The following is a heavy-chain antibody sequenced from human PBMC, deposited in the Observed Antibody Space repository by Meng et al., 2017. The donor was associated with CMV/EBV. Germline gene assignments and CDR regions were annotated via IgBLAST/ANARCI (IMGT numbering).Heavy chain of an antibody. CDR1: GGSFGRHV. J-gene: IGHJ4*02. CDR3: ASLGGGY. V-gene: IGHV4-4*07. Sequence: LSLTCTGPGGSFGRHVWSWVRQPAGKGLEWIGRIYSSGSTNYNPSLKSRVTMSVDTSKNQYSLQLNSVTAADTAVYYCASLGGGYWGQGTLVTVSS. D-gene: IGHD3-16*01. CDR2: IYSSGST.